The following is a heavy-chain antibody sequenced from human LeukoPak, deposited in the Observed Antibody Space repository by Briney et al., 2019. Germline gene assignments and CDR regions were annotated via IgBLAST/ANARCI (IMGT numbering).Heavy chain of an antibody. CDR1: GYTFTYYY. Sequence: ASVKVSCKASGYTFTYYYIHWLRQAPGQGLEWMGWINPISAGTNYAQKFQGRVTMTRDTSISTVYMELSSLISDDTAVYYCARRPQRITFGGIISDPYFDYWGQGTLVTVSS. CDR2: INPISAGT. D-gene: IGHD3-16*02. J-gene: IGHJ4*02. CDR3: ARRPQRITFGGIISDPYFDY. V-gene: IGHV1-2*02.